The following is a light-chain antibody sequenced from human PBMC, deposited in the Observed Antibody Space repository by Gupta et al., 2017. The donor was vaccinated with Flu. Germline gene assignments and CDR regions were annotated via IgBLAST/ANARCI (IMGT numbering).Light chain of an antibody. CDR3: SSYTSNNTPYV. V-gene: IGLV2-14*04. Sequence: SSDVGGYDFVSWYQQHPGKAPKLMIYGVTNRPSGVSNRFSGSKSGNTASLTISGLQAEDEADYYCSSYTSNNTPYVFGTGTKVTVL. CDR1: SSDVGGYDF. J-gene: IGLJ1*01. CDR2: GVT.